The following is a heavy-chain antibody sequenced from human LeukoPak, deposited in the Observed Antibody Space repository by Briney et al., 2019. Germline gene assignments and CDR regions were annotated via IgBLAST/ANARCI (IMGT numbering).Heavy chain of an antibody. CDR1: GFTFSSYG. CDR2: IWYDGSNK. V-gene: IGHV3-33*06. D-gene: IGHD4-17*01. CDR3: AKSDYGDRYFDY. J-gene: IGHJ4*02. Sequence: GGSLRLSCAASGFTFSSYGMHWVRQAPGKGLEWVAVIWYDGSNKYYADSVKGRFTTSRDNSKNTLYLQMNSLRAEDTAVYYCAKSDYGDRYFDYWGQGTLVTVSS.